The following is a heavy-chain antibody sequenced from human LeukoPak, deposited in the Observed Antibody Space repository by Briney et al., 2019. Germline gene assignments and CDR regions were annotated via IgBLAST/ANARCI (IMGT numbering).Heavy chain of an antibody. CDR3: ARVRMVRGVNWFDP. D-gene: IGHD3-10*01. V-gene: IGHV3-53*01. Sequence: GGSLRLSCAASGFTVSSNYMSWVRQAPGKGLEWVSVIYSGGSTYYADSVKGRFTISRDNSKSTLYLQMNSLRAEDTAVYYCARVRMVRGVNWFDPWGQGTLVTVSS. CDR2: IYSGGST. J-gene: IGHJ5*02. CDR1: GFTVSSNY.